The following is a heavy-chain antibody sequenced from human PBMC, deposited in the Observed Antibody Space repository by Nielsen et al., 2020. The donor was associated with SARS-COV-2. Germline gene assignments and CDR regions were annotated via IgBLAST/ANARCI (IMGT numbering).Heavy chain of an antibody. CDR2: IYYSGST. V-gene: IGHV4-30-4*01. CDR3: ARDRRITMVRGVPKSYGMDV. D-gene: IGHD3-10*01. J-gene: IGHJ6*02. Sequence: WIRQPPGKGLEWIGYIYYSGSTYYNPSLKSRVTISVDTSKNRFSLKLSSVTAADTAVYYCARDRRITMVRGVPKSYGMDVWGQGTTVTVSS.